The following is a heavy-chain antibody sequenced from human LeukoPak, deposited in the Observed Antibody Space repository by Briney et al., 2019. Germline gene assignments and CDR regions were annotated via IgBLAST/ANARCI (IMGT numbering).Heavy chain of an antibody. J-gene: IGHJ4*02. CDR2: ISSSSSYI. CDR1: GFTFSSYS. CDR3: ARDPLYDYGDYGY. D-gene: IGHD4-17*01. Sequence: GGSLRLSWAASGFTFSSYSMNWVRQAPGKGLEWVSSISSSSSYIYYADSVKGRFTISRDNAKNSLYLQMNSLRAEDTAVYYCARDPLYDYGDYGYWGQGTLVTVSS. V-gene: IGHV3-21*01.